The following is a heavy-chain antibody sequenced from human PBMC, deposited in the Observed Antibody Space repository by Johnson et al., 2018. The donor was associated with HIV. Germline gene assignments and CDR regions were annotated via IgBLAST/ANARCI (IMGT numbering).Heavy chain of an antibody. Sequence: QMQLVESGGGLIQPGRSLRLSCAASGFTFSSYGMHWVRQAPGTGLEWVAFIRYDGSNKYYADSVKGRFTISRDNSKNTLYLQMNSLRAEDTAVYYCAKGLVYADPDDAFDIWGQGTMVTVSS. CDR1: GFTFSSYG. D-gene: IGHD2-8*01. J-gene: IGHJ3*02. CDR2: IRYDGSNK. V-gene: IGHV3-30*02. CDR3: AKGLVYADPDDAFDI.